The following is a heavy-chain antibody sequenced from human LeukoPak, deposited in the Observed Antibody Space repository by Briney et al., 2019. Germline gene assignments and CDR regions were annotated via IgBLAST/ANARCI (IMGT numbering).Heavy chain of an antibody. J-gene: IGHJ4*02. CDR3: ARGRYSSRSGGYYFDI. CDR1: GFTLSSDW. Sequence: GGSLRLSCVVSGFTLSSDWMSWVRQAPGKGLEWVANIKKDGIEKYYVESVKGRFTTSRDNAKNSLYPQMNSLRAEDTAVYYCARGRYSSRSGGYYFDIWGQGTLVTVSS. V-gene: IGHV3-7*01. CDR2: IKKDGIEK. D-gene: IGHD2-2*01.